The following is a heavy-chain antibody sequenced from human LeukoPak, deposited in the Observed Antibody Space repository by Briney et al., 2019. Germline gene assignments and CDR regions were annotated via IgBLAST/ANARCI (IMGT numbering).Heavy chain of an antibody. J-gene: IGHJ6*03. CDR2: IYYSGST. D-gene: IGHD2-15*01. V-gene: IGHV4-39*07. CDR3: ARGYCSGGSCYSYYYYNYMDV. CDR1: GGSISSSSYY. Sequence: SETLSLTCTVSGGSISSSSYYWGWIRQPPGKGLEWIGSIYYSGSTNYNPSLKSRVTISVDTSKNQFSLKLSSVTAADTAVYYCARGYCSGGSCYSYYYYNYMDVWGKGTTVTVSS.